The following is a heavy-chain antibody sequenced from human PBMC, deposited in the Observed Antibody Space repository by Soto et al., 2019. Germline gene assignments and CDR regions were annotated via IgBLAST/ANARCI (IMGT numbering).Heavy chain of an antibody. CDR3: ARGPPSGSFSLTPRY. Sequence: QVQLVQSGPEVKKPGASVKVSRKTSGYSFHNYGIIWVRQAPGQGLEWMGWISGQIAKTNYAQKFQGKVTMTTDTSTSTAYMELSTLTSDDTAMYYCARGPPSGSFSLTPRYWGQGTLVTVSS. D-gene: IGHD1-26*01. J-gene: IGHJ4*02. CDR2: ISGQIAKT. V-gene: IGHV1-18*04. CDR1: GYSFHNYG.